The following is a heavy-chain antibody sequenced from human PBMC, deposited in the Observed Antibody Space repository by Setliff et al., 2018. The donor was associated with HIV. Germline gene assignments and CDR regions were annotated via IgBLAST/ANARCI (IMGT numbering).Heavy chain of an antibody. D-gene: IGHD6-6*01. J-gene: IGHJ4*02. V-gene: IGHV4-39*01. CDR1: GDSVNDRSYF. Sequence: ASETLSLTCTVSGDSVNDRSYFWGWIRQPPGKGLEWIATFYYNGDSRYNPSLKGRVTISVDTSKNQFSLKLSSVTAADTAVYYCARHVGYSSSSLDYWGQGTLVTVSS. CDR2: FYYNGDS. CDR3: ARHVGYSSSSLDY.